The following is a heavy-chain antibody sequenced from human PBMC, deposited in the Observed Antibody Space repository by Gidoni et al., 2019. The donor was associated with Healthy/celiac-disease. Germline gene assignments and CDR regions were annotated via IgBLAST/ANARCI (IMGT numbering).Heavy chain of an antibody. CDR1: GFTLSNAW. Sequence: EVQLVESGGGLVKPGGSLSLSCSASGFTLSNAWMNCGRQAPGKGLAGVGRMKRKTDGGTRDYAAPVKGRFTISRDDSKNTLYLQMNSLKTEDTAVYYCTTQPIYFSSTSCYFWYFDLWGRGTLVTVSS. CDR2: MKRKTDGGTR. CDR3: TTQPIYFSSTSCYFWYFDL. D-gene: IGHD2-2*01. J-gene: IGHJ2*01. V-gene: IGHV3-15*01.